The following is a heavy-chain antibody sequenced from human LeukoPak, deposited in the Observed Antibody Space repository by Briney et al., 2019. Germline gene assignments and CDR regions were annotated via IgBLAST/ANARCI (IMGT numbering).Heavy chain of an antibody. CDR1: GFTFSSYE. J-gene: IGHJ4*02. CDR3: ASSIVGARLFDY. V-gene: IGHV3-48*03. CDR2: INSSVITI. D-gene: IGHD1-26*01. Sequence: GGSLRLSCAASGFTFSSYEMNWVRQAPGKGLEWVSYINSSVITICYADSVKGRFTISRDNAKNSLYLQMNSPRAEDTAVYYCASSIVGARLFDYWGQGTLVTVSS.